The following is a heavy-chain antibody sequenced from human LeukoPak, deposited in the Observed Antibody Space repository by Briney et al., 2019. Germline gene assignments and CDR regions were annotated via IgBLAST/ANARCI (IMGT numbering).Heavy chain of an antibody. J-gene: IGHJ4*02. D-gene: IGHD4-17*01. CDR2: IIPIFGTA. CDR3: ARDGWNPFTVTTGYFDY. CDR1: GGTFSSYA. V-gene: IGHV1-69*05. Sequence: SVKISCKASGGTFSSYAISWVRQAPGQGLEWMGGIIPIFGTANYAQKFQGRVTITTDESTSTAYMELSSLRSEDTAVYYCARDGWNPFTVTTGYFDYWGQGTLVTVSS.